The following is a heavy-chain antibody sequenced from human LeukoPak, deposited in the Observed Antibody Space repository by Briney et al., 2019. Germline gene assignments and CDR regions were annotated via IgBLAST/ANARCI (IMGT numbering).Heavy chain of an antibody. V-gene: IGHV6-1*01. CDR2: TYYRSKWYN. J-gene: IGHJ6*02. CDR1: GDSVSSNSAA. Sequence: SQTLSLTCAISGDSVSSNSAAWNWIRQSPSRGLEWLGRTYYRSKWYNDYAVSVKSRITINPDTSKSQFSLQLNSVTPEDTAVYYCARDRGRQQLEYYYYYGMDVWGQGTTVTVSS. D-gene: IGHD6-13*01. CDR3: ARDRGRQQLEYYYYYGMDV.